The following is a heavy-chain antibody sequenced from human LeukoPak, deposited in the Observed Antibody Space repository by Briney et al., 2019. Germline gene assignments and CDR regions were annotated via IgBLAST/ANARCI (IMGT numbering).Heavy chain of an antibody. D-gene: IGHD4-17*01. Sequence: PGGSLRLSCAASGFTFSSYEMNWVRQAPGKGLEWVSYISSSGSTIYYADSVKGRFTISRDNAKNSLYLQMNSLRAEDTAVYYCARGNGDHAGYFDYWGQGTLVTVSS. J-gene: IGHJ4*02. CDR3: ARGNGDHAGYFDY. V-gene: IGHV3-48*03. CDR2: ISSSGSTI. CDR1: GFTFSSYE.